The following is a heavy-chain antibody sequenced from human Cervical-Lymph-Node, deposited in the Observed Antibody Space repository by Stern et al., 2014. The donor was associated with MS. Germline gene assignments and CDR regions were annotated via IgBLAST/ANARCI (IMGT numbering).Heavy chain of an antibody. CDR1: GFTFSDYA. V-gene: IGHV3-33*01. CDR2: IWNDGSSK. D-gene: IGHD4-11*01. J-gene: IGHJ4*02. CDR3: ARGLYNFDY. Sequence: VQLLESGGGVVQPGRSLRLSCAASGFTFSDYAMHWVRQAPGKGLEWVALIWNDGSSKNYADSVKGRFTISRENSKNTLYLQLNSLRAEDTAVFYCARGLYNFDYWGRGTLVTVSS.